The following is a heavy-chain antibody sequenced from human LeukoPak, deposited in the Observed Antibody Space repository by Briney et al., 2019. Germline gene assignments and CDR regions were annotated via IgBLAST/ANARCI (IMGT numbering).Heavy chain of an antibody. CDR3: AKDNFFVVVTAILCYFDY. Sequence: GGSLRLSCAASGFTFSSYAVSWVRQAPGKGLEWVSAISGSGGSTYYADSVKGRFTISRDNSKNTLYLQMNSLRAEDTAVYYCAKDNFFVVVTAILCYFDYWGQGTLVTVSS. J-gene: IGHJ4*02. CDR1: GFTFSSYA. CDR2: ISGSGGST. D-gene: IGHD2-21*02. V-gene: IGHV3-23*01.